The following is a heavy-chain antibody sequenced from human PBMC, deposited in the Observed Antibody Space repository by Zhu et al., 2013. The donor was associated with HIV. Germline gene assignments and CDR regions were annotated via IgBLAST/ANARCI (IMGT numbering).Heavy chain of an antibody. D-gene: IGHD3-10*02. CDR1: GGTFSSYA. Sequence: QVQLVQSGAEVKKPGSSVKVSCKASGGTFSSYAISWVRQAPGQGLEWMGGIIPIFGTANYAQKFQGRVTITADESTSTAYMELSSLRSEDTAVYYCAGTEYYYVLGYYYYGMDVWGQGTTVTVSS. CDR2: IIPIFGTA. CDR3: AGTEYYYVLGYYYYGMDV. V-gene: IGHV1-69*01. J-gene: IGHJ6*02.